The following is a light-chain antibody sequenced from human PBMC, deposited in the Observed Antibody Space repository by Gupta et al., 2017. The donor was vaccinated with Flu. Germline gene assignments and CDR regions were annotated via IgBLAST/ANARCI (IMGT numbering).Light chain of an antibody. Sequence: NFMLTQPHSVSESPGKTLTISCTRSSGNIASNFMQWYQQRPGSAPTTVIYEDDQRPSGVPDRFSGSIDSSSNSAPLTISGLKTEDEADYYCQSFDASTWVFGGGTKLTVL. J-gene: IGLJ3*02. CDR1: SGNIASNF. CDR2: EDD. CDR3: QSFDASTWV. V-gene: IGLV6-57*03.